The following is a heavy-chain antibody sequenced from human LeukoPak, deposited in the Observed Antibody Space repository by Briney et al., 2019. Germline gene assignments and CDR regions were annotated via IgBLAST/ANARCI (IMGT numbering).Heavy chain of an antibody. V-gene: IGHV3-23*01. Sequence: GGSLRLSGAASGFTFSSYAMSWVRQAPGKGLEWVSAISGSGGSTYYADSVKGRFTISRDNSKNTLYLQMNSLRAEDTAVYYCAKAEGFLEWFPSWGQGTLVTVSS. D-gene: IGHD3-3*01. CDR2: ISGSGGST. J-gene: IGHJ5*02. CDR3: AKAEGFLEWFPS. CDR1: GFTFSSYA.